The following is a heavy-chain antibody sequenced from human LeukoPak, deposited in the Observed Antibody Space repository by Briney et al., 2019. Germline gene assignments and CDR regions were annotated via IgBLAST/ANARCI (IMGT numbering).Heavy chain of an antibody. CDR2: IYPGDSDT. CDR3: ARHSLGYCSSTICYREFDY. CDR1: GYSFTSYW. D-gene: IGHD2-2*02. J-gene: IGHJ4*02. V-gene: IGHV5-51*01. Sequence: KPGESLKISCKGSGYSFTSYWIGWVRQMPGKGLEWMGIIYPGDSDTRYSPSFQGQVTISADKSISTAYLQWSSLKASDTAMYYCARHSLGYCSSTICYREFDYWGQGTLVTVSS.